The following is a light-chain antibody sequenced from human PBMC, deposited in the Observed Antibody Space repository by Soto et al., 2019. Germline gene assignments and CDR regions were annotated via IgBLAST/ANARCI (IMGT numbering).Light chain of an antibody. CDR2: GAS. J-gene: IGKJ5*01. Sequence: IVLTPSPGTLSLSPGQRATLSWRASQRLSASDIAWYQQKPGQAPGLLIYGASNRATGIPDRFSGSGSATDFSLTISRLEPQDFAVYYCQQYGSSPSYTFGQGTRLEIK. CDR1: QRLSASD. V-gene: IGKV3-20*01. CDR3: QQYGSSPSYT.